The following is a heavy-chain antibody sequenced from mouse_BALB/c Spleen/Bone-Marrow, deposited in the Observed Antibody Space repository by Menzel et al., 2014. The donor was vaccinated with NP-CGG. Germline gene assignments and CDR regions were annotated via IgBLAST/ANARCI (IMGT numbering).Heavy chain of an antibody. J-gene: IGHJ4*01. CDR1: GYTFTTYT. CDR2: INPSSGYT. D-gene: IGHD2-1*01. V-gene: IGHV1-4*01. Sequence: VMLVESGAELARPGASVKMSCRASGYTFTTYTMHWVKQRPGQGLEWIGYINPSSGYTYYNQKFKDKATLTADKSFSAAYLQLSSLTSEDSAVYYCARVYGNYDAMDYWGQGTSVTVSS. CDR3: ARVYGNYDAMDY.